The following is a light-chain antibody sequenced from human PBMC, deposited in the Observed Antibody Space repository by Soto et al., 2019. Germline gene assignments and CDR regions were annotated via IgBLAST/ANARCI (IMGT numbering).Light chain of an antibody. V-gene: IGKV3-11*01. J-gene: IGKJ4*01. Sequence: EIVLTQSPATLSLSPGERATLSCRASQSVSSYLAWYQQKPGQAPRLLIYDASNRATGIPARFSGSGSGTDFTLTISSLEPEDFAVYYCQQRSNWPPLTFGGGTKVYIK. CDR3: QQRSNWPPLT. CDR1: QSVSSY. CDR2: DAS.